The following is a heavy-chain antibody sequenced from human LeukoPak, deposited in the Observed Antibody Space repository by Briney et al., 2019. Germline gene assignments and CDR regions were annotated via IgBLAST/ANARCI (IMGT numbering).Heavy chain of an antibody. CDR2: INPNSGGT. D-gene: IGHD4-11*01. J-gene: IGHJ6*02. CDR3: ARGGYSNYLWYYYYGMDV. V-gene: IGHV1-2*04. Sequence: ASVKVSCKASGYTFTGYYMHWVRQAPGQGLEWMGWINPNSGGTNYAQKFQGWVTMTRDTSISTAYMELSRLRSDDTAVYYCARGGYSNYLWYYYYGMDVWGQGAAVTVSS. CDR1: GYTFTGYY.